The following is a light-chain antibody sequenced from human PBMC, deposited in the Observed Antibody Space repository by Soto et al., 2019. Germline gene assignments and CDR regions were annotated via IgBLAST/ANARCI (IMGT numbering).Light chain of an antibody. CDR1: QDIADY. V-gene: IGKV1-33*01. J-gene: IGKJ2*01. CDR3: QQYANLPYT. CDR2: DAS. Sequence: DIQMTQSPSSLSASVGDRVTITCQASQDIADYLDWYQQKPGKAPKLLIHDASILETGVPSRFSGSGSGTDFTFTISSLQPEDIATYYCQQYANLPYTFGQGTKLEIK.